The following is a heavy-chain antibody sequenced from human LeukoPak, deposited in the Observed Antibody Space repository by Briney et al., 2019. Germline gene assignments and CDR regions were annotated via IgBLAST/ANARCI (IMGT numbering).Heavy chain of an antibody. V-gene: IGHV3-21*01. D-gene: IGHD3-22*01. CDR1: GFPFSSYS. J-gene: IGHJ4*02. CDR3: ARVTSDYYDSSGYYSLPYYFDY. Sequence: GPLRLSCAASGFPFSSYSMNWVRQAPGKGLEWVSSISSSSSYIYYADSVKGRFTISRDNAKNSLYLQMNSLRAEDTAVYYCARVTSDYYDSSGYYSLPYYFDYWGQGTLVTVSS. CDR2: ISSSSSYI.